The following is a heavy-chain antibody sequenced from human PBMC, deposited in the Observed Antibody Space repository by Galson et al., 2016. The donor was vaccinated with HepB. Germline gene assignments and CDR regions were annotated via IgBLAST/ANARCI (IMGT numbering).Heavy chain of an antibody. CDR3: ARGGASSAGGS. V-gene: IGHV3-53*01. D-gene: IGHD1-26*01. CDR1: GFAVSSTF. CDR2: IYSGGGT. J-gene: IGHJ5*02. Sequence: SLRLSCAASGFAVSSTFLTWVRQAPGKGLEWVSLIYSGGGTNYADSVKGRFTTSRDNSNNTLYLQMNSLRVDDTAVYYCARGGASSAGGSWGQGTLVTVSS.